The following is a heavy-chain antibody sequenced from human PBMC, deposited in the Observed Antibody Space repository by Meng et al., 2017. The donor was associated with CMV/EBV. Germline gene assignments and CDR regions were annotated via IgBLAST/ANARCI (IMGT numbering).Heavy chain of an antibody. D-gene: IGHD3-3*01. CDR2: IYHSGST. Sequence: SETLSLTCTVSGYSISSGYYWGWIRQPPGKGLEWIGSIYHSGSTYYNPSLKSRVTISVDTSKNQFSLKLSSVTAADTAVYYCARGVQYYDFWSGFPVGPYAFDIWGQGTMVTVSS. CDR1: GYSISSGYY. J-gene: IGHJ3*02. CDR3: ARGVQYYDFWSGFPVGPYAFDI. V-gene: IGHV4-38-2*02.